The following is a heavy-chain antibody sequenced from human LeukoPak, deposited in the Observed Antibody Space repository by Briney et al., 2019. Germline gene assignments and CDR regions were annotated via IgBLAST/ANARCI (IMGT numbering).Heavy chain of an antibody. CDR3: AKGLVVVAATPLQFDY. CDR2: IRYDGSNK. Sequence: PGGSLRLSCAASGSTFSSYGMHWVRQAPGKGLEWVAFIRYDGSNKYYADSVKGRFTISRDNSKNTLYLQMNSLRAEDTAVYYCAKGLVVVAATPLQFDYWGQGTLVTVSS. CDR1: GSTFSSYG. J-gene: IGHJ4*02. V-gene: IGHV3-30*02. D-gene: IGHD2-15*01.